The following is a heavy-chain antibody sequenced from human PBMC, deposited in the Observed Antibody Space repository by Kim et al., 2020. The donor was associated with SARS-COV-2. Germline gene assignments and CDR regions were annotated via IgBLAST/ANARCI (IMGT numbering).Heavy chain of an antibody. J-gene: IGHJ3*02. D-gene: IGHD1-26*01. CDR2: IDPSDSYT. Sequence: GESLKISCKGSGYSFTSYWSSWVRQMPGKGLEWMGRIDPSDSYTNYSPSFQGHVTISADKSISTAYLQWSSLKASDTAMYYCARGVVGAPNDAFDIWGQGTMVTVSS. CDR3: ARGVVGAPNDAFDI. CDR1: GYSFTSYW. V-gene: IGHV5-10-1*01.